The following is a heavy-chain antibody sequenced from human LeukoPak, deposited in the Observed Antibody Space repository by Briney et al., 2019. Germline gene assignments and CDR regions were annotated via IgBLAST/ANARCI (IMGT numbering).Heavy chain of an antibody. CDR2: IDVSGGNT. CDR1: GFTSSSEA. Sequence: PGGSLRLSCAASGFTSSSEAMSWVRQAPGKRLEWVSTIDVSGGNTHYSHPVKGRFTISRDNSKSTLYLQMNSLRAEATALYYFAKDVQNLVGGMSYWGQGALVTVSS. CDR3: AKDVQNLVGGMSY. D-gene: IGHD3-16*01. V-gene: IGHV3-23*01. J-gene: IGHJ4*02.